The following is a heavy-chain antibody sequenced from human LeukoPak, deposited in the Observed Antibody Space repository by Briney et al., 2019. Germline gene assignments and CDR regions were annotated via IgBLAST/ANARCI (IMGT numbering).Heavy chain of an antibody. CDR3: ARGDYYYYYMDV. CDR1: GGSISSYY. Sequence: SETLSLTCTVSGGSISSYYWSWIRQPPGKRLEWIGYIYYSGSTNYNPSLKSRVTISVDTSKNQFSLKLSSVTAADTAVYYCARGDYYYYYMDVWGKGTTVTISS. CDR2: IYYSGST. J-gene: IGHJ6*03. V-gene: IGHV4-59*01.